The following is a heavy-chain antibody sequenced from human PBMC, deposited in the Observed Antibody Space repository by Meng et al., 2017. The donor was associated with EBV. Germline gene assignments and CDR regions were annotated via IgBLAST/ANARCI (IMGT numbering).Heavy chain of an antibody. CDR2: IIPIFGTA. Sequence: QVQLVQSGAEGTKPGSSVKVSCKASGGTFSSYAISWVRPAPGQGLEWMGGIIPIFGTANYAQKFQGRVTITADKSTSTAYMELSSLRSGDTAVYYCARAEIAAAGRLDYWGQGTLVTVSS. CDR1: GGTFSSYA. CDR3: ARAEIAAAGRLDY. J-gene: IGHJ4*02. V-gene: IGHV1-69*06. D-gene: IGHD6-13*01.